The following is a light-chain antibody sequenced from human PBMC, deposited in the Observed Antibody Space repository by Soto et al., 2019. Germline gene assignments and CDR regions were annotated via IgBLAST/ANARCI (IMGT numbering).Light chain of an antibody. J-gene: IGKJ2*01. Sequence: DIVMTQSPLSLPVTPGEPASISCRSSQSLLHSNGYNYLDWYLQKPGQSPRLLIYLGSNRASGVPDRFSGSGSGTDFTLKISRVEAEDVGVYYCMQALQTPPYTFGQGTKVDIK. V-gene: IGKV2-28*01. CDR1: QSLLHSNGYNY. CDR3: MQALQTPPYT. CDR2: LGS.